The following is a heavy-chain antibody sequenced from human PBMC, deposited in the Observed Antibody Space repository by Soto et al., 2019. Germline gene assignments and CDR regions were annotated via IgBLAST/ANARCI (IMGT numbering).Heavy chain of an antibody. CDR3: ARSQGGSSSLDIYYYYYYGMDV. Sequence: QVQLVQSGAEVKKPGSSVKVSCKAPGGTFSSYAISWVRQAPGQGLEWMGGIIPICGTANYAQKFQGRVTMTPDESTSTGYMELSSLRSEDTAVYYCARSQGGSSSLDIYYYYYYGMDVWGQGTTVTVSS. CDR1: GGTFSSYA. V-gene: IGHV1-69*01. CDR2: IIPICGTA. J-gene: IGHJ6*02. D-gene: IGHD2-15*01.